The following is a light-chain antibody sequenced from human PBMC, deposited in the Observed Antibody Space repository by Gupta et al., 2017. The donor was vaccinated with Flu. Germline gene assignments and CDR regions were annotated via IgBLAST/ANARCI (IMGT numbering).Light chain of an antibody. CDR2: EDN. Sequence: SYELTQPPSVSVSPGPTARITCSGDALPKKYANWYQQKSGQAPVLVIYEDNKRPSGIPERFSGSSSGTMATLTISGAQVEDEADYYCYSTDNSGNHRGVFGGGTKLTVL. CDR3: YSTDNSGNHRGV. V-gene: IGLV3-10*01. CDR1: ALPKKY. J-gene: IGLJ2*01.